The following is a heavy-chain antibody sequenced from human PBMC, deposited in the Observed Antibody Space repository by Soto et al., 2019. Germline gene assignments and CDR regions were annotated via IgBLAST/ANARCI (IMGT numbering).Heavy chain of an antibody. Sequence: GGSLRLSCAASGFTFSTYWMDWVRQTPGKGLEWVANINQDGSVKNYVDSVKGRFTIYRDNAKNSLYLQMSSLTAEDSALYYCSRSLDSWGQGTLVTVSS. J-gene: IGHJ4*02. V-gene: IGHV3-7*01. CDR2: INQDGSVK. CDR1: GFTFSTYW. CDR3: SRSLDS.